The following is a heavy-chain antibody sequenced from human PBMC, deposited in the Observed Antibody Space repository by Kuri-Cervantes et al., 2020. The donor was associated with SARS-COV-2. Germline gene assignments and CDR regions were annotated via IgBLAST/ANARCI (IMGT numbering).Heavy chain of an antibody. CDR1: GGSISSGGCY. CDR2: IYYSGST. CDR3: ARVDYAGNYYYYGVDV. V-gene: IGHV4-31*03. Sequence: SETLSLTCTVSGGSISSGGCYWSWIRQHPGKGLEWIGYIYYSGSTYYNPSLKSRVTISVDTSKNQFSLKLTSVTAADTAVYYCARVDYAGNYYYYGVDVWGQGTTITVSS. J-gene: IGHJ6*02. D-gene: IGHD4-17*01.